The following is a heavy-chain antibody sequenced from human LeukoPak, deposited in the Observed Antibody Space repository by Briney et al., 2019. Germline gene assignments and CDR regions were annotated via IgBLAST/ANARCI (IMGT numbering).Heavy chain of an antibody. V-gene: IGHV3-30*02. CDR1: GFTFSSYG. CDR3: AKDKGGDYFEYFQH. J-gene: IGHJ1*01. Sequence: GGSLRLSCAASGFTFSSYGMHWVRQAPGKGLEWVAFIRYDGSNKYYADSVKGRFTISRDNSKNTLYLQMNSLRAEDTAVYYCAKDKGGDYFEYFQHWGQGTLVTVSS. D-gene: IGHD4-17*01. CDR2: IRYDGSNK.